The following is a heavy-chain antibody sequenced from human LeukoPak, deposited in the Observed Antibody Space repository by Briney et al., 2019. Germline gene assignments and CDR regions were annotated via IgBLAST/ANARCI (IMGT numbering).Heavy chain of an antibody. CDR3: ARDAPVSSLSPWGFDP. CDR2: IYYSGST. Sequence: SETLSLTCTVSGGSISSYYWSWVRQPPGKGLEGIGYIYYSGSTNYNPSLTSRVTISVDTTKNQFSLKLSSVTAADTAVYYCARDAPVSSLSPWGFDPWGQGTLVTVSS. J-gene: IGHJ5*02. V-gene: IGHV4-59*01. D-gene: IGHD6-6*01. CDR1: GGSISSYY.